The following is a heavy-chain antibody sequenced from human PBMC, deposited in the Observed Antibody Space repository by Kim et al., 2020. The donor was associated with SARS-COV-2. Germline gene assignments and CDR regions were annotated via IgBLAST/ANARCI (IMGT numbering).Heavy chain of an antibody. CDR1: GYTFIDYY. D-gene: IGHD5-12*01. V-gene: IGHV1-2*02. CDR3: ATDFGLATIPDY. J-gene: IGHJ4*02. CDR2: INPNNCET. Sequence: ASVKVSCKASGYTFIDYYLHWVRQAPGQGLEWMGWINPNNCETKIALRFQGRVTMTRATSITTAYMDLTWLSSDDTAVYYCATDFGLATIPDYWGQGTLVTVSS.